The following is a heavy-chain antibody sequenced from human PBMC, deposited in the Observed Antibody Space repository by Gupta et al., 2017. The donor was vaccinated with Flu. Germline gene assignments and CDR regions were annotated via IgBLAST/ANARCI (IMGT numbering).Heavy chain of an antibody. CDR3: VGKVDYAGFNK. J-gene: IGHJ4*02. CDR2: ILRLDSDT. CDR1: GYWFGALY. Sequence: EVQLLQSGAEVKKPAETLNISCPGSGYWFGALYIGWARQMPGKGLESFGIILRLDSDTKYSPSFQGRVTISVDESINTAFLHLSSLQASETAMYYCVGKVDYAGFNKWGQGTRVTVSS. V-gene: IGHV5-51*01. D-gene: IGHD4-17*01.